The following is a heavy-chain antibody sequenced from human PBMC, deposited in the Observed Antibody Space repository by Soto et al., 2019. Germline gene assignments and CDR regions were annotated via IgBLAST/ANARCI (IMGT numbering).Heavy chain of an antibody. D-gene: IGHD5-18*01. CDR1: GATLSTHG. Sequence: QVQLVQSGAEVKKPGSSVKVSCKASGATLSTHGISWVRQAPGQGLEWMGGTIPIIGTTDYAEKFQGRVKITADESTTTSYMELSSLRPDDTAVYYCASGDSSDTGDYGGQGTLVTVSS. V-gene: IGHV1-69*01. J-gene: IGHJ4*02. CDR3: ASGDSSDTGDY. CDR2: TIPIIGTT.